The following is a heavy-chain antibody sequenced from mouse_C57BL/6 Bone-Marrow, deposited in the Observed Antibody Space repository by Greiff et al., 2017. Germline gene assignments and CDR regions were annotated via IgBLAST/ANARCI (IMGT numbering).Heavy chain of an antibody. CDR2: ISDGGSYT. D-gene: IGHD1-1*01. CDR3: ARDEGYYGSSPFAY. V-gene: IGHV5-4*01. J-gene: IGHJ3*01. Sequence: EVHLVESGGGLVKPGGSLKLSCAASGFTFSSYAMSWVRQTPEKRLEWVATISDGGSYTYYPDNVKGRFTISRYNAKNNLYLQMSHLKSEDTAMYYCARDEGYYGSSPFAYWGQGTLVTVSA. CDR1: GFTFSSYA.